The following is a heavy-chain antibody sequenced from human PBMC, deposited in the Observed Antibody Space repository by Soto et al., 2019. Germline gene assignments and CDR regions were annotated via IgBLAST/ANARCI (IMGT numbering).Heavy chain of an antibody. Sequence: QVQLVESGGGVVQPGRSLRLSCAASGFSFSTYAMHWVRQAPGKGLEWVALMSYDGSDKYYADSVKGRFTISRDNSKNTLYLQMNSLRAEDTAVYYCARDSSYWSSWRYWGQGTLVTVSS. CDR3: ARDSSYWSSWRY. J-gene: IGHJ4*02. D-gene: IGHD3-3*01. CDR1: GFSFSTYA. V-gene: IGHV3-30-3*01. CDR2: MSYDGSDK.